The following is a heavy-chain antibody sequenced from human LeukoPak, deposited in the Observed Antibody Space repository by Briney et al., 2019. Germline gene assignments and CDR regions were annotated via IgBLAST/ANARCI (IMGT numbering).Heavy chain of an antibody. V-gene: IGHV4-59*01. CDR1: GVSISSYY. D-gene: IGHD5-18*01. J-gene: IGHJ6*02. CDR3: ARDLGYSYGYGGMDV. CDR2: IYYSGST. Sequence: SETLSLTCTVSGVSISSYYWSWIRQPPGKGLEWIGYIYYSGSTNYNPSLKSRVTISVDTSKNQFSLKLSSVTAADTAVYYCARDLGYSYGYGGMDVWGQGTTVTVSS.